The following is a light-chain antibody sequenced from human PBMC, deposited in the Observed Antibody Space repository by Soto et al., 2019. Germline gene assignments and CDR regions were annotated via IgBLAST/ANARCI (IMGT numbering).Light chain of an antibody. CDR1: QSINTN. V-gene: IGKV1-5*03. J-gene: IGKJ5*01. Sequence: DIQMTQSPSSVSASVGDRVTITCQASQSINTNLAWYHQKPGKAPNLLIYMASSLQTGVPSRFSGSGSGTEFTLTISSLQPDDFASYYCQQYKDYPITFGQGTRLEIK. CDR3: QQYKDYPIT. CDR2: MAS.